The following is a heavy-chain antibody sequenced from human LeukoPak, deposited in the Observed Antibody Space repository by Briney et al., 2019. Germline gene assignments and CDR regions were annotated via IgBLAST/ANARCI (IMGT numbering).Heavy chain of an antibody. Sequence: SQTLSLTCTVSGASITSGNYYWSWIRQHPGKGLEWLGYIRYSGSTYHNPSLKSRLAISVDTSRNQFSLDLSSVTAADTAVYHCARGFYYDNYMDVWGNGTTGTVSS. D-gene: IGHD3-22*01. CDR3: ARGFYYDNYMDV. CDR2: IRYSGST. CDR1: GASITSGNYY. J-gene: IGHJ6*03. V-gene: IGHV4-31*03.